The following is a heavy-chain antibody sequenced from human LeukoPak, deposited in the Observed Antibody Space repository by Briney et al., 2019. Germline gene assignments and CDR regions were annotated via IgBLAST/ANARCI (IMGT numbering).Heavy chain of an antibody. J-gene: IGHJ3*01. CDR2: INHSGST. Sequence: SETLSLTCTVSGGSISSYYWSWIRQPPGKGLEWIGEINHSGSTNYNPSLKSRVTISVDTSKNQFSLKLSSVTAADTAVYYCARLPPRRYSVWGQGTMVTVSS. V-gene: IGHV4-34*01. D-gene: IGHD1-14*01. CDR3: ARLPPRRYSV. CDR1: GGSISSYY.